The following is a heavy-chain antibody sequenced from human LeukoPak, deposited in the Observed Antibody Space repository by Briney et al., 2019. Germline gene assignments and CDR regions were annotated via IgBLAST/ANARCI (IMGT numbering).Heavy chain of an antibody. CDR3: AREESSGWYRGPNAFDI. Sequence: SVKVSCRASGGTFSSYAISWVRQAPGQGLEWMGGIIPIFGTANYAQKFQGRVTITADKSTSTAYMELSSLRSEDTAVYYCAREESSGWYRGPNAFDIWGQGTMVTVSS. CDR1: GGTFSSYA. J-gene: IGHJ3*02. CDR2: IIPIFGTA. D-gene: IGHD6-19*01. V-gene: IGHV1-69*06.